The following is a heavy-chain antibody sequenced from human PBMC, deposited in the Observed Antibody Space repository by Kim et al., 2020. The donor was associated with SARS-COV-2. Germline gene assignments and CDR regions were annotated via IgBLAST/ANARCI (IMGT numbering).Heavy chain of an antibody. CDR1: GYTFTSYT. Sequence: ASVKVSCKASGYTFTSYTMHWVRQAPGQRLEWLGWIAAGNGNIRFAQNFPGRLIISRDTSTTTAYMELSSLRPEDTAVYYCARGSGSGSLDPWGQGALVTVSS. D-gene: IGHD3-10*01. CDR3: ARGSGSGSLDP. V-gene: IGHV1-3*01. CDR2: IAAGNGNI. J-gene: IGHJ5*02.